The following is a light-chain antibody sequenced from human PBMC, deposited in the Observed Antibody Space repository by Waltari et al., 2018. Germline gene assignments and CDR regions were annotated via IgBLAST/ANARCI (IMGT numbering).Light chain of an antibody. CDR2: MAS. J-gene: IGKJ2*01. V-gene: IGKV1-5*03. CDR1: QSISNW. CDR3: QQYNTYPFT. Sequence: DIQLTPSPSTLSASIGDRVPITCRASQSISNWLAWYQQKPGKAHKLLIYMASSLETGVPSRFRGSGSGTEFTLTISSLQPGDLATYYCQQYNTYPFTFGLGTKLESK.